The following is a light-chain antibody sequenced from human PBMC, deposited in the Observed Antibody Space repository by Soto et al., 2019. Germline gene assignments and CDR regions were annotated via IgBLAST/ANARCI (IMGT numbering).Light chain of an antibody. Sequence: DIQMTQSPPSVSSSVGDRVTITCRASQGISSWLAWSQQKPGKAPKLLIYAASSLQSGVPSRFSGSGSGTDFTLTISSLQPEDFATYYCQPANSFPLTFGGGTKVEIK. CDR3: QPANSFPLT. CDR1: QGISSW. V-gene: IGKV1-12*01. CDR2: AAS. J-gene: IGKJ4*01.